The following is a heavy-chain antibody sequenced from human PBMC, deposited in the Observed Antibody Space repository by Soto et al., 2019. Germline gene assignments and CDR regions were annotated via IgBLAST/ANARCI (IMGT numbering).Heavy chain of an antibody. V-gene: IGHV4-59*08. Sequence: SETMSLTSTVSGDSLRNFYWSWLRQPPGKGLEWIANFYYSGSTNYNPSLKSRVTMPVDTSNNQFSLKLSSVTAADTAVYYCASAHSGYDRLGSWGQGTLVTVSS. CDR1: GDSLRNFY. J-gene: IGHJ4*02. CDR2: FYYSGST. D-gene: IGHD5-12*01. CDR3: ASAHSGYDRLGS.